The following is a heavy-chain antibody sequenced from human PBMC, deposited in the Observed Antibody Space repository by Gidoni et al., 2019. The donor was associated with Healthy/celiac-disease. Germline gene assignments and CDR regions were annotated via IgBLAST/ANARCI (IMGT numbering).Heavy chain of an antibody. D-gene: IGHD4-17*01. CDR3: ARDDYGGNSFDY. CDR1: GYTFTSYA. Sequence: QVQLVQSGAEVKKPGASVKVSCKASGYTFTSYAMHWVRQAPGRRLEWMGWINAGNGNTKYSQKFQGRVTITRDTSASTAYMELSSLRSEDTAVYYCARDDYGGNSFDYWGQGTLVTVSS. J-gene: IGHJ4*02. CDR2: INAGNGNT. V-gene: IGHV1-3*01.